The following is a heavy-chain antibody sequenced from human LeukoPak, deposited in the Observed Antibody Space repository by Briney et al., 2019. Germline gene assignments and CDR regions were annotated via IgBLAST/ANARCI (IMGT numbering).Heavy chain of an antibody. CDR3: AKDPSGSGSYYPAYMDV. CDR1: GFTFSSYG. Sequence: GGPLRLSCAASGFTFSSYGMHWVRQAPGKGLEWVAFIRYDGSNKYYADSVKGRFTISRDNSKNTLYLQMNSLRAEDTAVYYCAKDPSGSGSYYPAYMDVWGKGTTVTVSS. CDR2: IRYDGSNK. D-gene: IGHD3-10*01. J-gene: IGHJ6*03. V-gene: IGHV3-30*02.